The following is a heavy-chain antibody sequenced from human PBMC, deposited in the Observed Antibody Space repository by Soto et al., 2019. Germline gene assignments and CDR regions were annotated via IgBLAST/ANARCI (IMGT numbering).Heavy chain of an antibody. CDR3: ASAPCSSTSCYGFDP. V-gene: IGHV4-59*01. CDR2: IYYSGST. CDR1: GGSISSYY. D-gene: IGHD2-2*01. J-gene: IGHJ5*02. Sequence: LGGPSETLSLTCTVSGGSISSYYWSWIRQPPGKGLEWIGYIYYSGSTNYNPSLKSRVTISVDTSKNQFSLKLSSVTAADTAVYYCASAPCSSTSCYGFDPWGQGTLVTVSS.